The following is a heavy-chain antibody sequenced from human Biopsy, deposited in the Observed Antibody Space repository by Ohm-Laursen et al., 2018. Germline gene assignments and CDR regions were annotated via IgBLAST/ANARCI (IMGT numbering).Heavy chain of an antibody. D-gene: IGHD4-23*01. CDR3: AKGSNEYGGLYFPH. V-gene: IGHV4-59*11. J-gene: IGHJ1*01. Sequence: TLSLTCTVSGGSFTGHYWTWIRQPPGKGLEWIGHISHTGYTSYKSSLKSRVTISLDTSRKHFSLRLTSLAAADTAVYYCAKGSNEYGGLYFPHWGQGTLVTVSS. CDR1: GGSFTGHY. CDR2: ISHTGYT.